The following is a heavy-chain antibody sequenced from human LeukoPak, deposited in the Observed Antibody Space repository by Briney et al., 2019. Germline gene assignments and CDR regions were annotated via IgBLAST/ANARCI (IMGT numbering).Heavy chain of an antibody. V-gene: IGHV4-59*08. CDR3: ARHGGVAALDY. CDR2: IFFTGNT. Sequence: PSETLSLTCTVSGGSISSYYWSWIRQPPGEALQWIGYIFFTGNTNYNPSLRSRVTISIDTSKNQFSLQLNSVTAADTAVYYCARHGGVAALDYWGQGTLVTVSS. CDR1: GGSISSYY. J-gene: IGHJ4*02. D-gene: IGHD6-19*01.